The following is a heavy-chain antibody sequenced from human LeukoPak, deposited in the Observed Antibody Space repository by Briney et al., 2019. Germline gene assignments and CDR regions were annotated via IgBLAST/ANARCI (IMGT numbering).Heavy chain of an antibody. CDR2: SNWNSDRI. V-gene: IGHV3-9*01. Sequence: PGGPLRLSCAASGFIFGDYGMYWVRQAPGKGLEWVSGSNWNSDRIGYAASVKGRFTISRDNAKNSLYMQMNSVRAEDTALYYCARASYYYDTSGLGAFDVWGQGTTVIVSS. CDR1: GFIFGDYG. CDR3: ARASYYYDTSGLGAFDV. D-gene: IGHD3-22*01. J-gene: IGHJ3*01.